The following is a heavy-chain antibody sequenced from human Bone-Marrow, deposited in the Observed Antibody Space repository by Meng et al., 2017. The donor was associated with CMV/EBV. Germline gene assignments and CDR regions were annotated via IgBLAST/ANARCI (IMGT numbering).Heavy chain of an antibody. D-gene: IGHD1-26*01. CDR3: AREGKWDQLSGAFDM. CDR1: GFTFSSYS. CDR2: ISSSSSTI. J-gene: IGHJ3*02. V-gene: IGHV3-48*01. Sequence: GESLKISCAASGFTFSSYSMNWVRQAPGKGLEWVSYISSSSSTIYYADSVKGRFTISRDTSKNTLYLQMSSLRADDTAVYYCAREGKWDQLSGAFDMWGQGTMVTVSS.